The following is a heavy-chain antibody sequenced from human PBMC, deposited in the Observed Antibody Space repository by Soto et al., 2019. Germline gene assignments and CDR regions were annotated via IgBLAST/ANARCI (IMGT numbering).Heavy chain of an antibody. Sequence: SGNASCKAPGGTSSSYALSWVRQPPEQGLEWMGGIIPIFGTANYAQKFQGRVTITADESTSKAYMELSSLRPEDTAVYYCARDARITMIVVVTPGWFDPWGQGTLVTVSS. CDR2: IIPIFGTA. D-gene: IGHD3-22*01. CDR3: ARDARITMIVVVTPGWFDP. CDR1: GGTSSSYA. J-gene: IGHJ5*02. V-gene: IGHV1-69*13.